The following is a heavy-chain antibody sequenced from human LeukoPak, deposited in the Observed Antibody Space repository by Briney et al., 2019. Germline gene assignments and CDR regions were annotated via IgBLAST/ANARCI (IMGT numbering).Heavy chain of an antibody. CDR2: ISGSGGST. D-gene: IGHD3-10*01. V-gene: IGHV3-23*01. CDR1: GFTFSSYA. CDR3: AKGSDYYGSGSYYNSNWFDP. J-gene: IGHJ5*02. Sequence: PGGSLRLSCAASGFTFSSYAMSWVRQAPGKGLEWVSTISGSGGSTYYADSVKGRFTISRDNSKNTPYLQMNSLRAEDTAVYYCAKGSDYYGSGSYYNSNWFDPWGQGTLVTVSS.